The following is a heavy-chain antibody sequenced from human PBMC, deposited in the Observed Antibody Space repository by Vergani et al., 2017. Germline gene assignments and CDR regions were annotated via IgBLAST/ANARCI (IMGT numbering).Heavy chain of an antibody. CDR2: ISGSGGST. V-gene: IGHV3-23*01. Sequence: EVQLLESGGGLVQPGGSLRLSCAASGFTFSSYAMSWVRQAPGKGLEWVSAISGSGGSTYYADSVKGRFTISRDNSKNTLYLQMNSLRAEDTAVYYCAKDLGRYLLLSSVAFDIWGQGTMVTVSS. J-gene: IGHJ3*02. CDR1: GFTFSSYA. CDR3: AKDLGRYLLLSSVAFDI. D-gene: IGHD2-2*01.